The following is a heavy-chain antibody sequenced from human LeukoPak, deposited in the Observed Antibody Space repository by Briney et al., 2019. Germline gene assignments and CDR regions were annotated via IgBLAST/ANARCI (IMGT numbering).Heavy chain of an antibody. CDR3: ARELLGIWFDP. CDR1: GFTFSNYA. Sequence: TGGSLRLSCAASGFTFSNYAMHWVRQAPGKGLEWVAIISYDGSNKFYADSVKGRLAISRDNSKNTLSLQMNSLRPEDTAVYYCARELLGIWFDPWGQGTLVTVSS. D-gene: IGHD7-27*01. J-gene: IGHJ5*02. V-gene: IGHV3-30*09. CDR2: ISYDGSNK.